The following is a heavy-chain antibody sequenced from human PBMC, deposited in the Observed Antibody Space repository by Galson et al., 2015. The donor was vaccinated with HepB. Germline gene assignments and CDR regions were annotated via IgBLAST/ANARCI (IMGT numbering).Heavy chain of an antibody. CDR1: GYTFTKYY. V-gene: IGHV1-46*01. D-gene: IGHD3-16*01. CDR2: INPGSGST. Sequence: SVKVSCKASGYTFTKYYIHWMRQAPGQGLEWMGIINPGSGSTIYAQKFQGRVTMTRDTDTSTSTVYMELSSLRSEDTAVYFCARAGAGGEGDYIACDIWGQGTSVTVSS. CDR3: ARAGAGGEGDYIACDI. J-gene: IGHJ3*02.